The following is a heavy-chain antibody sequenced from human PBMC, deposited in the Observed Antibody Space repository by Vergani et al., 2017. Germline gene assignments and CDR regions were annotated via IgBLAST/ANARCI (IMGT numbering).Heavy chain of an antibody. D-gene: IGHD6-19*01. V-gene: IGHV3-23*04. CDR1: GFTFSSYS. J-gene: IGHJ4*02. Sequence: EVQLVESGGGLVKPGGSLRLSCAASGFTFSSYSMNWVRQAPGKGLEWVSAISGSGGSTYYADSVKGRFTISRDNSKNTLYLQMNSLRAEDTAVYYCAKGQILYSSGWYVDYWGQGTLVTVSS. CDR3: AKGQILYSSGWYVDY. CDR2: ISGSGGST.